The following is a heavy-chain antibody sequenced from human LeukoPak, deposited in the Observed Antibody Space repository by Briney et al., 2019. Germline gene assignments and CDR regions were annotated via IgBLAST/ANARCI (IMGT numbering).Heavy chain of an antibody. CDR1: GGSISSSSYY. CDR3: ARQIGGPFYYYYCMDV. V-gene: IGHV4-39*01. J-gene: IGHJ6*03. D-gene: IGHD3-10*01. CDR2: IYYSGST. Sequence: PSETLSLTCTVPGGSISSSSYYWGWIRQPPGKGLEWIGSIYYSGSTYYNPSLKSRVTISVDTSKNQFSLKLSSVTAADTAVYYCARQIGGPFYYYYCMDVWGKGTTVTVSS.